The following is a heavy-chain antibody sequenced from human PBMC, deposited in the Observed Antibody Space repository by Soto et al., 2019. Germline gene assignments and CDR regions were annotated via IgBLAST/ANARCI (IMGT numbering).Heavy chain of an antibody. Sequence: SETLSLTCAVSGGPISGGGFSWSWIRQPPGKGLEWIGYILHTGGTQYNPSLKSRVSMSVDKSKNQFSLHLTSVTAADTAVYYCARLQFGEGFDYWGQGALVTVSS. V-gene: IGHV4-30-2*01. CDR2: ILHTGGT. D-gene: IGHD3-10*01. CDR3: ARLQFGEGFDY. CDR1: GGPISGGGFS. J-gene: IGHJ4*02.